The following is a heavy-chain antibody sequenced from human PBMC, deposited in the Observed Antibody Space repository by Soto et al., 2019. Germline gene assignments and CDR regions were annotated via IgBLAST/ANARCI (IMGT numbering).Heavy chain of an antibody. CDR3: ARREYYDSSWYYGNWFDT. CDR2: ISPIFGTA. V-gene: IGHV1-69*13. CDR1: GGTFSSYA. Sequence: SSVKVSCKASGGTFSSYAISWVRQAPGQGLEWMGGISPIFGTANYAQKFQGRVTITADESTSTAYMELSSLRSEDTAVYYSARREYYDSSWYYGNWFDTWGQGTLVTVSS. D-gene: IGHD3-22*01. J-gene: IGHJ5*02.